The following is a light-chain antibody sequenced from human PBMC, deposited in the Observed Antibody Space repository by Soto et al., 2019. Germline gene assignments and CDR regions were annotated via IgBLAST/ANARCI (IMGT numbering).Light chain of an antibody. J-gene: IGLJ1*01. CDR3: CSHEGSKGHV. Sequence: QSVLTQPASVSGSPGQSITISCTGASSDVGSYNLVSWYQQHPGKAPKLMIYEVSKRPSGVSNRFSGSKSGNTASLTISGLQAEDEADYYCCSHEGSKGHVFGTGTKVTV. V-gene: IGLV2-23*02. CDR1: SSDVGSYNL. CDR2: EVS.